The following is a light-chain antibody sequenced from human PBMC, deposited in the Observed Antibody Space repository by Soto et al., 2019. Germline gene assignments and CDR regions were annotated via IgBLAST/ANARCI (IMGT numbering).Light chain of an antibody. J-gene: IGKJ1*01. CDR1: QSLLDSDDGKTY. CDR3: MQRIALPWT. CDR2: TLS. Sequence: DIVMTQTPLSLPVTPGEPASISCRSSQSLLDSDDGKTYLDWYLQKPGQSPQLLIQTLSYRASVDPARFSGSGSGTDFTLKISWVEAEDVGVYYCMQRIALPWTFGRGTKVEIK. V-gene: IGKV2-40*01.